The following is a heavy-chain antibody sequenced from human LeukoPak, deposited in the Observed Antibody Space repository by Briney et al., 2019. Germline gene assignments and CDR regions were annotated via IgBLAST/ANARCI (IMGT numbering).Heavy chain of an antibody. CDR3: ATTVTTHKVGGHFDY. Sequence: ASVKVSCKASGGTFSSYAISWVRQAPGQGLEWMGGIIPIFGTANYAQKFQGRVTITADESTSTAYMELSSLRSEDTAVYYCATTVTTHKVGGHFDYWGQGTLVTVSS. J-gene: IGHJ4*02. CDR1: GGTFSSYA. D-gene: IGHD4-17*01. CDR2: IIPIFGTA. V-gene: IGHV1-69*13.